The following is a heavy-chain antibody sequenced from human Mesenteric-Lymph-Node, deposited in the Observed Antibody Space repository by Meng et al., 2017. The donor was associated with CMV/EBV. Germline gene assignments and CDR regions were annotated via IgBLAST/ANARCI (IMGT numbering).Heavy chain of an antibody. J-gene: IGHJ3*02. CDR2: ISSSGGPI. V-gene: IGHV3-48*03. CDR3: ATLGSRVSAFDI. CDR1: GFTFSDTE. Sequence: GESLKISCAASGFTFSDTEMNWVRQAPGEGLEWISHISSSGGPIYYADSVKGRFTISRDNPKNTLYMQMNSLRGEDTAVYYCATLGSRVSAFDIWGQGTMVTVSS. D-gene: IGHD2-8*01.